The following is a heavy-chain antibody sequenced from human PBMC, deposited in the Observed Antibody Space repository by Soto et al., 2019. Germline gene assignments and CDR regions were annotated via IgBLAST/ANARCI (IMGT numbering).Heavy chain of an antibody. J-gene: IGHJ4*02. CDR2: ISYDGSNK. Sequence: GGSLRLSCAASGFTFSSYAMHWVRQAPGKGLERVAVISYDGSNKYYADSVKGRFTISRDNSKTTLSLQMNSLRAEDTAVYYCARGLYCGGDCYFPDYWGQGTLVTVPS. D-gene: IGHD2-21*02. CDR3: ARGLYCGGDCYFPDY. V-gene: IGHV3-30-3*01. CDR1: GFTFSSYA.